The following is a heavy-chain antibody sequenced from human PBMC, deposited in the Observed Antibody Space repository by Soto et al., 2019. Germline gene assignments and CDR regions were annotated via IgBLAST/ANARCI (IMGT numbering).Heavy chain of an antibody. J-gene: IGHJ4*02. CDR1: GLTFSSYA. V-gene: IGHV3-23*01. D-gene: IGHD3-3*01. Sequence: EVQLLESGGGLVQPGGSLRLSCAASGLTFSSYAMSWVRQAPGKGLEWVSAISGSGGSTYYADAVKGRFTISRDNSKNTLYLQMNSLRAEDTAVYYCAKSPFGVVIIPFDYWGQGTLVTVSS. CDR2: ISGSGGST. CDR3: AKSPFGVVIIPFDY.